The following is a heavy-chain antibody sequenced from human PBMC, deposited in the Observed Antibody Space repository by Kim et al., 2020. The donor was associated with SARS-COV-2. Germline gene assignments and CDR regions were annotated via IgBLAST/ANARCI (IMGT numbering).Heavy chain of an antibody. Sequence: GGSLRLSCAASGFTFNTYGLPFFRPAPGTGLEWVAVISYDGSNKYYADSVKGRFTISRDNSKNTLYLQMNSLRIEDTAVYYCAKSFSGSYFGYDYWGQGTLVTVSS. CDR2: ISYDGSNK. V-gene: IGHV3-30*18. J-gene: IGHJ4*02. CDR3: AKSFSGSYFGYDY. D-gene: IGHD1-26*01. CDR1: GFTFNTYG.